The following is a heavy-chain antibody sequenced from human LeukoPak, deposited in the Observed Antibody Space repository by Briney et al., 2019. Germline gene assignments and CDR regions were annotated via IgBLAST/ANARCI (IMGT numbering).Heavy chain of an antibody. V-gene: IGHV3-21*01. J-gene: IGHJ6*04. CDR2: ITGSSNYI. Sequence: GGSLRLSCAASGFTFSIYSMNWVRQAPGKGLEWVSSITGSSNYIYYADSVKGRFTISRDNAKNSLFLQMNSLRAEDTAVYYCARDLGYCTSISCQPDYYYYGMDVWGKGTTVTVSS. CDR3: ARDLGYCTSISCQPDYYYYGMDV. CDR1: GFTFSIYS. D-gene: IGHD2-2*01.